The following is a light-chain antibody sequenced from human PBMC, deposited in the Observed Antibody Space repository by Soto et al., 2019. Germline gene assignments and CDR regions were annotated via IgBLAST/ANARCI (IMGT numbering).Light chain of an antibody. CDR3: QQYGTTPCT. Sequence: EIALTQSPGTLSLSPGERATLSCRASQSVSNNYLAWYHQKPGRAPRLVISGASSRATGIPDRFSCSGSGTYFTLTISRLEPEDFAVYYCQQYGTTPCTSGQGTNVEVK. CDR2: GAS. CDR1: QSVSNNY. J-gene: IGKJ1*01. V-gene: IGKV3-20*01.